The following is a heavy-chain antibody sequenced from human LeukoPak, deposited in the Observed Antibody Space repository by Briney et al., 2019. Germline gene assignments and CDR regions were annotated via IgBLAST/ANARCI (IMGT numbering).Heavy chain of an antibody. CDR2: ISSSSSYI. V-gene: IGHV3-21*01. Sequence: GGSLRLSCAASGFTFSSYSMNWVRQAPGKGLEWVSSISSSSSYIYYADSVKGRFTISRDNAKNSLYLQMNSLRAEDTAVYYCARSAGRNSKHGMDVWGQGTMVTVSS. J-gene: IGHJ6*02. CDR3: ARSAGRNSKHGMDV. CDR1: GFTFSSYS. D-gene: IGHD4-23*01.